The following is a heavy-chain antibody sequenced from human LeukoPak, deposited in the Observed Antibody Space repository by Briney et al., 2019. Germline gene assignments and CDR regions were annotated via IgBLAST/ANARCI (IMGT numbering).Heavy chain of an antibody. CDR2: ISSSSSTI. Sequence: GSLRLSCAASGFTFSSYSMNWVRQAPGKGLEWVSYISSSSSTIYYADSVKGRFTISRDNAKNSLYLQMNSLRAEDTAVYYCAKDIVGGGDDYWGQGTLVIVSS. D-gene: IGHD2-21*02. CDR3: AKDIVGGGDDY. V-gene: IGHV3-48*01. J-gene: IGHJ4*02. CDR1: GFTFSSYS.